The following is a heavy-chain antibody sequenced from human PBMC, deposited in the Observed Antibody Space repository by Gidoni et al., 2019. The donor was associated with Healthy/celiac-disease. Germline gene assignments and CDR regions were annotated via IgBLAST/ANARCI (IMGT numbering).Heavy chain of an antibody. J-gene: IGHJ4*02. D-gene: IGHD6-19*01. V-gene: IGHV4-61*02. CDR3: ARARYSSGPMGY. CDR2: IYTRGRP. CDR1: GGSSSSGSYY. Sequence: QVQLQESGPGLVKPSQTLSLTCTDSGGSSSSGSYYWSWIRQPAGKGLEWIGRIYTRGRPNYTPSLKSRFTISVDTSKNQFSLKLSSVTAADTAVYYCARARYSSGPMGYWGQGTLVTVSS.